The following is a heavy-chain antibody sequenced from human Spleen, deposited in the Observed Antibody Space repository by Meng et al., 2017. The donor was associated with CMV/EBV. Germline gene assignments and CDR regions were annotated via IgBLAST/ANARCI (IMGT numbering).Heavy chain of an antibody. Sequence: GESLKISCVASGFTFSRYWMSWVRQAPGRGLEWVANINLYGNEKYYVDSVKGRFTISRDNAKNSLYLQMNSLRAEDTAVYYCVTDQDRSGGIWGQGTTVTVSS. J-gene: IGHJ6*02. V-gene: IGHV3-7*01. CDR1: GFTFSRYW. D-gene: IGHD3-16*01. CDR2: INLYGNEK. CDR3: VTDQDRSGGI.